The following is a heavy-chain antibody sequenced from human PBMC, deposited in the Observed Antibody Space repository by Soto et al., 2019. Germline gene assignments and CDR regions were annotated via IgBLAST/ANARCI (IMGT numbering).Heavy chain of an antibody. J-gene: IGHJ4*02. D-gene: IGHD1-26*01. CDR1: GATFSSYA. Sequence: QVQLVQSGAEVKKPGSSVKVSCKASGATFSSYAISWVRQAPGQGLEWMGGIIPIFGTANYAQKFQGRVTITADESTSTAYMELSSLRSEDTAVYYCATQKTWELEGLNYYFDYWGQGTLVTVSS. CDR2: IIPIFGTA. CDR3: ATQKTWELEGLNYYFDY. V-gene: IGHV1-69*01.